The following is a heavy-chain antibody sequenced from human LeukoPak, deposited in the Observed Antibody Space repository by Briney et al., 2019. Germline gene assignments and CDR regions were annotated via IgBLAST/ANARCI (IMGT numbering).Heavy chain of an antibody. V-gene: IGHV3-21*01. CDR2: LSSSSCYI. D-gene: IGHD2-2*01. CDR3: AIAGRSTTMGLDFFDY. Sequence: GGSLRLSCAASGFTFSSYTMNWVRQALGEGLEWVSSLSSSSCYIDHADSVKGRFTISRENAKNSLYLQMNSLRAEDTAVYYCAIAGRSTTMGLDFFDYWGQGTLVTVSS. CDR1: GFTFSSYT. J-gene: IGHJ4*02.